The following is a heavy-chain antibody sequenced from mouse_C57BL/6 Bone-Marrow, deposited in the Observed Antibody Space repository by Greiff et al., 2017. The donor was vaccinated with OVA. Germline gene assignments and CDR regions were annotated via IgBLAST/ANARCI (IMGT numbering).Heavy chain of an antibody. CDR2: IDPSDSYT. D-gene: IGHD1-1*01. J-gene: IGHJ4*01. Sequence: QVQLQQPGAELVMPGASVKLSCKASGYTFTSYWMHWVKQRPGQGLEWIGEIDPSDSYTNYNHKFKGKSTLTVDKSSSTAYMQLSSLTSEDSAVYYCARQDYYGSSYRAMDYWGQGTSVTGSS. CDR3: ARQDYYGSSYRAMDY. CDR1: GYTFTSYW. V-gene: IGHV1-69*01.